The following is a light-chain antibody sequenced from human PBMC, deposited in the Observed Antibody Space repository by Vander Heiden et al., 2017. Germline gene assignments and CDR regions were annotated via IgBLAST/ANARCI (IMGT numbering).Light chain of an antibody. CDR3: QQDDTSPIT. J-gene: IGKJ5*01. CDR1: QTLTNTY. CDR2: GVS. Sequence: EIVLTQSPGTLSLSPGEPATLSCRASQTLTNTYVAWFHQKTGQAPRLLIYGVSSRATDIPDRFSGSGSGTDFTLTISRLEPEDFAVYYCQQDDTSPITFGQGTQMEI. V-gene: IGKV3-20*01.